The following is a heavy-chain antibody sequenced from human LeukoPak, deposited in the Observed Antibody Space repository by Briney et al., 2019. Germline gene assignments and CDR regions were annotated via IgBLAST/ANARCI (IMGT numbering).Heavy chain of an antibody. V-gene: IGHV3-11*04. CDR1: GFTFSDYY. Sequence: PGGSLRLSCAASGFTFSDYYMSWIRQAPGKGLEWVSYISSSGSTIYYADSVKGRFTISRDNAKNSLYLQMNSLRAEDTAVYYCASRTCSSTSCWGYYYYMDVWGKGTTVTVSS. CDR2: ISSSGSTI. CDR3: ASRTCSSTSCWGYYYYMDV. J-gene: IGHJ6*03. D-gene: IGHD2-2*01.